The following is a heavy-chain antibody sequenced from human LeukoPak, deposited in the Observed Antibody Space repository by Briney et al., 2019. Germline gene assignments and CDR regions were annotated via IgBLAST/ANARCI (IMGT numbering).Heavy chain of an antibody. D-gene: IGHD4-17*01. CDR2: IYYSGST. Sequence: PSETLSLTCTVSGGSISSSSYYWGWIRQPPGKGLEWIGSIYYSGSTYYNPSLKSRVTISVDTSKNQFSLKLSSVTAADTAVYYCARHDDYGDYAGDYWGQGTLVTVSS. J-gene: IGHJ4*02. V-gene: IGHV4-39*01. CDR3: ARHDDYGDYAGDY. CDR1: GGSISSSSYY.